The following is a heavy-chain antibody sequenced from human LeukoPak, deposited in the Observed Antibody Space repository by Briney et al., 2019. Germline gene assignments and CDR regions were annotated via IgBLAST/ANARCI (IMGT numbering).Heavy chain of an antibody. CDR1: GFTFTSYG. Sequence: GGSLRLSCAASGFTFTSYGMHWGGQAPGKGLEWVAVIWYDGSNKYSADSVKGRFTISRDDSKNTVYLQMNSLRAEDTAVYYCARDRNSYFDYWGQGTLVTVSS. CDR2: IWYDGSNK. V-gene: IGHV3-33*01. D-gene: IGHD1-1*01. CDR3: ARDRNSYFDY. J-gene: IGHJ4*02.